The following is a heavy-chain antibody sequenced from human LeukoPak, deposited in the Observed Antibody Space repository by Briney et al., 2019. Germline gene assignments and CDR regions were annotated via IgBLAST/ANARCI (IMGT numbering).Heavy chain of an antibody. V-gene: IGHV1-8*03. CDR1: GGTFSSYA. Sequence: ASVKVSCKASGGTFSSYAISWVRQATGQGLEWMGWMNPNSGNTGYAQKFQGRVTITRNTSISTAYMELSSLRSEDTAVYYCARTLRVVVAATSTTGYYMDVWGKGTTVTVSS. CDR3: ARTLRVVVAATSTTGYYMDV. D-gene: IGHD2-15*01. J-gene: IGHJ6*03. CDR2: MNPNSGNT.